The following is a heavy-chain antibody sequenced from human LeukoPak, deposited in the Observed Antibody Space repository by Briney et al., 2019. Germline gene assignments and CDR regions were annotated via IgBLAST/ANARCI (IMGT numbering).Heavy chain of an antibody. CDR1: GYRLTELS. Sequence: ASVKVSCKASGYRLTELSMHWVRQAPGKGLEWMGGLNPEDDETFYAQRFQGRVTMTEDTSTDTAYMELSSLRSEDTAVYYCATEGSSPDYNYYMDVWGRGTTVTVSS. J-gene: IGHJ6*03. V-gene: IGHV1-24*01. CDR3: ATEGSSPDYNYYMDV. D-gene: IGHD6-6*01. CDR2: LNPEDDET.